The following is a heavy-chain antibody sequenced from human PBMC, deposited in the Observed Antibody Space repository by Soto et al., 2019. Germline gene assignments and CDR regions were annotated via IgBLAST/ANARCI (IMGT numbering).Heavy chain of an antibody. Sequence: QITLNESGPALVKPTQTLTLTCTFSGFSLTTSGVGVHWLRQPPGKDLEWLAVIYGDDDKRYNRSLETRLTLTKDTSKNQVVLTMTYMDPVDTATYYCAHNPSYSTNWYIPDDWFDPWGQGTLVTVSS. CDR3: AHNPSYSTNWYIPDDWFDP. V-gene: IGHV2-5*02. CDR1: GFSLTTSGVG. D-gene: IGHD6-13*01. J-gene: IGHJ5*02. CDR2: IYGDDDK.